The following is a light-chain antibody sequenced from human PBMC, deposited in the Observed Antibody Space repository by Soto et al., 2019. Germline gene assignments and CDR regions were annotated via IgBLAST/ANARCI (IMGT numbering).Light chain of an antibody. J-gene: IGKJ1*01. V-gene: IGKV3-15*01. Sequence: EIVMTQSAAILSVSPGERATLSCRASQSVSSNLAWYQQKPGQAPRVLIYGASTRATGIPARFSGSRSGTEFTLTISSLQSEDFAVYYCQHYNNWPRTFGQGTKVEIK. CDR3: QHYNNWPRT. CDR2: GAS. CDR1: QSVSSN.